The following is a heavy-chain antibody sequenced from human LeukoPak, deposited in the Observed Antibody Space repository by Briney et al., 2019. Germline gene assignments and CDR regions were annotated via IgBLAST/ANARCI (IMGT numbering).Heavy chain of an antibody. V-gene: IGHV4-59*01. J-gene: IGHJ4*02. D-gene: IGHD5-18*01. CDR2: IYYSGST. CDR3: ARDRYGLNYFDY. CDR1: GGSISSYY. Sequence: SETLSLTCTVSGGSISSYYWSWIRQPPGKGLEWIGYIYYSGSTNYNPSLKSRVTISVDTSKNQFSLKLSSVTAADTAVYYCARDRYGLNYFDYWGQGTLVTVSS.